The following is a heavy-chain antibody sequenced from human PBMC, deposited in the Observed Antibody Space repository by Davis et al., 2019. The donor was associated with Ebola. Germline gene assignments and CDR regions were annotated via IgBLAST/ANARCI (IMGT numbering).Heavy chain of an antibody. V-gene: IGHV1-8*03. CDR3: ARVTIPVVVIAIPVYFDY. Sequence: ASVQVSCKASGYTFTSYDINWVRQATGQGLEWMGWMNPNSGNTGYAQKFQGRVTITRNTSISTAYMELSSLRSEDTAVYYCARVTIPVVVIAIPVYFDYWGQGTLVTVSS. J-gene: IGHJ4*02. CDR2: MNPNSGNT. CDR1: GYTFTSYD. D-gene: IGHD2-21*01.